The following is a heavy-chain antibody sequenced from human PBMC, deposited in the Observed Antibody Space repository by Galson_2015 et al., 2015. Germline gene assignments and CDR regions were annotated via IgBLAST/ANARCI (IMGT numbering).Heavy chain of an antibody. Sequence: LRLSCAASGFTFSNAWMSWVRQAPGKGLEWVGRIKSKTDGGTTDYAAPVKGRFTISRDDSKNTLYLQMNSLKTEDTAVYYCTTDTIIPKYYYYGMDVWGQGTTVTVSS. CDR1: GFTFSNAW. D-gene: IGHD3-3*01. V-gene: IGHV3-15*01. J-gene: IGHJ6*02. CDR3: TTDTIIPKYYYYGMDV. CDR2: IKSKTDGGTT.